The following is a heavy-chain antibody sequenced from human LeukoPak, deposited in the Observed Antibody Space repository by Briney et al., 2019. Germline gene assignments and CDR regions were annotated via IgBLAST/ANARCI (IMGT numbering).Heavy chain of an antibody. D-gene: IGHD3-3*01. CDR3: ARVGRYYDFWSGYGFWDY. J-gene: IGHJ4*02. V-gene: IGHV1-18*01. Sequence: GASVKVSCKASGYTFTTYAMNWVRQAPGQGLEWMGWISAYNGNTNYAQKLQGRVTMTTDTSTSTAYMELRSLRSDDTAVYYCARVGRYYDFWSGYGFWDYWGQGTLVTVSS. CDR1: GYTFTTYA. CDR2: ISAYNGNT.